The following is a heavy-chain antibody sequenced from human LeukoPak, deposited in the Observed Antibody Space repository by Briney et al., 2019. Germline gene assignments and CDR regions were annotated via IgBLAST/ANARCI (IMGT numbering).Heavy chain of an antibody. J-gene: IGHJ6*03. D-gene: IGHD3-16*01. CDR3: AREKIGTGTVLGKDYYYMDV. Sequence: PSETLSLTCAVYGGSFSGYYWGWIRQPPGKGLEWIGSIYYSGSTYYNPSLKSRVTISVDTSKNQFSLKLSSVTAADTAMYYCAREKIGTGTVLGKDYYYMDVWGKGTTVTVSS. CDR2: IYYSGST. CDR1: GGSFSGYY. V-gene: IGHV4-34*01.